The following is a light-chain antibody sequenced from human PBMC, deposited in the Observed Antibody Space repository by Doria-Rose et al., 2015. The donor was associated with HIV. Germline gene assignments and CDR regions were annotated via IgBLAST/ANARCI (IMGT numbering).Light chain of an antibody. V-gene: IGKV1-39*01. CDR2: AAS. CDR1: QNINRF. CDR3: QRSFSTPRT. J-gene: IGKJ1*01. Sequence: MTQSPSSLSASVGDRVTITCRASQNINRFLNWYQQIPGKVPKVLIYAASSLQSGVPSRFSGSGSGTNFTLTISSLQPEDFATYYCQRSFSTPRTFGQGTKVEIK.